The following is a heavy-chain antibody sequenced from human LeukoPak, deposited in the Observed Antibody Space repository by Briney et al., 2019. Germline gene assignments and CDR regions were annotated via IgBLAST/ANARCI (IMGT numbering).Heavy chain of an antibody. V-gene: IGHV5-51*01. CDR2: IYPGDSET. J-gene: IGHJ4*02. CDR3: ARQGDGYNRPFDY. CDR1: GYSFTDHW. D-gene: IGHD5-24*01. Sequence: GESLKISLKASGYSFTDHWIGWVRQMPGKGLECMVIIYPGDSETTYIPSVQGQVTFSADKYISTDYLQWSSLKASDTAIYYCARQGDGYNRPFDYWGQGTPVTVSS.